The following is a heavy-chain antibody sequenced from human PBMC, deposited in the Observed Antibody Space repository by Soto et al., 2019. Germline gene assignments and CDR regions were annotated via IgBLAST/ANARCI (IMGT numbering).Heavy chain of an antibody. CDR3: ARDRLGSGSYDY. CDR1: GGSISSSTYS. V-gene: IGHV4-30-2*01. Sequence: TSETLSLTCAVSGGSISSSTYSWNWIRQPPGKGLEWIGYIYHSGSTSYNPSLNSRVTISVDRSKSQFSLRLNSVTAADTAVYYCARDRLGSGSYDYWGQGTRVTVSS. D-gene: IGHD1-26*01. J-gene: IGHJ4*02. CDR2: IYHSGST.